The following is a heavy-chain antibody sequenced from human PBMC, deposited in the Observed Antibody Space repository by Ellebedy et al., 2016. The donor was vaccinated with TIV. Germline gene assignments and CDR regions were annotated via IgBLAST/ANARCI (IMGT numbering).Heavy chain of an antibody. Sequence: GESLKISCAASGFTFSSYDMHWVRQAPGKGLEWVAVISYDGSIEYYADSVKGRFTISRDNSKNTLYLQMNSLRADDTAVYYCAKGLTGERGGWGWYFDLWGRGTLVTVSS. D-gene: IGHD7-27*01. CDR2: ISYDGSIE. J-gene: IGHJ2*01. CDR1: GFTFSSYD. CDR3: AKGLTGERGGWGWYFDL. V-gene: IGHV3-30*18.